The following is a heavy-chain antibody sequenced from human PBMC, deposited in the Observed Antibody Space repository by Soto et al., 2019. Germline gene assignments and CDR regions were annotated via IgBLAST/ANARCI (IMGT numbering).Heavy chain of an antibody. Sequence: PSETLSLTCTVSGGSIRSYYWSWIRQPPGKGLEWIGYIYYSGSTDYNPSLKSRVTISVDTSKNQFSLKPRSVTAADTAVYYCARDSYNFDDWGQGILVTVPQ. D-gene: IGHD5-18*01. CDR2: IYYSGST. V-gene: IGHV4-59*01. J-gene: IGHJ4*02. CDR3: ARDSYNFDD. CDR1: GGSIRSYY.